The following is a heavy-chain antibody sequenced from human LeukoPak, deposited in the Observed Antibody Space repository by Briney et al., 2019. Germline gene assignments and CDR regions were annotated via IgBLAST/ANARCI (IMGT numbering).Heavy chain of an antibody. CDR3: VRHGEF. CDR2: IYHSGST. CDR1: GYSITSGYY. V-gene: IGHV4-38-2*01. J-gene: IGHJ4*02. D-gene: IGHD7-27*01. Sequence: SETLSLTCGVSGYSITSGYYWVWIRQPPGKGLEWIGSIYHSGSTYYNPSLKSRVTISVDTSKNQFYLKVNSVTAADTTVYYCVRHGEFWGQGTLVTVSS.